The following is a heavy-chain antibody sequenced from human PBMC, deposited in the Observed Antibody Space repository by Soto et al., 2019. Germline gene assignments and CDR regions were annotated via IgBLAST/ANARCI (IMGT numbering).Heavy chain of an antibody. Sequence: SETLSLTCAVYGGSFSGYYWSWIRQPPGKGLEWIGEINHSGSTNYNPSLKSRVTISVDTSKNQFSLKLSSVTAADTAVYYCARDPGGMDVWGQGTTVTVSS. V-gene: IGHV4-34*01. J-gene: IGHJ6*02. CDR3: ARDPGGMDV. CDR1: GGSFSGYY. CDR2: INHSGST.